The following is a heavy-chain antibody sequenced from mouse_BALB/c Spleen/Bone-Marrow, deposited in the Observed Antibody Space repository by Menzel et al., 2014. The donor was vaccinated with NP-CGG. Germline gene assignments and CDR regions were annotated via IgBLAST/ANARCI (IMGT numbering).Heavy chain of an antibody. V-gene: IGHV5-17*02. CDR2: ISSGSSTI. J-gene: IGHJ1*01. CDR3: TRGGNWDDFDV. CDR1: GFTFSSFG. Sequence: EVHLVESGGGLVQPGGSRILSCAASGFTFSSFGMHWVRQAPEKGLEWVAYISSGSSTIFYVDTVKGRFTISRDNPKNTLFLQMTSLRSEDTAMYYCTRGGNWDDFDVWGAGTTVTVSS. D-gene: IGHD4-1*01.